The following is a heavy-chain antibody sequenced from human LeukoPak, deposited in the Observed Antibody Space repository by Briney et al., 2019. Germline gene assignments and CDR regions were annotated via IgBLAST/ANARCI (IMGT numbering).Heavy chain of an antibody. V-gene: IGHV3-43*02. CDR2: ISGDGGST. J-gene: IGHJ4*02. D-gene: IGHD6-13*01. CDR3: AKGIAAAGYFDY. CDR1: GFTFDDYA. Sequence: GGSLRLSCAASGFTFDDYAMHWVRQAPGKGLEWVSLISGDGGSTYYADSVKGRFTISRDNSKNSLYLQMNSLRTEDIALYYCAKGIAAAGYFDYWGQGTLVTVSS.